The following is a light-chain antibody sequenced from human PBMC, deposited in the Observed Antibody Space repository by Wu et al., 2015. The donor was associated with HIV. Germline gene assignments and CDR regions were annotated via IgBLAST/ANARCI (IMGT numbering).Light chain of an antibody. Sequence: DIQLTQSPSFLSASIGDRVTISCRASQGIRSSLAWYQQRSGQVPKLLIFSASTLQHGVPSRFSGGGSGTEFTLTINSLQPEDFATYYCQQYYSYLGTFGQGTKVEIK. V-gene: IGKV1-9*01. CDR2: SAS. CDR3: QQYYSYLGT. CDR1: QGIRSS. J-gene: IGKJ1*01.